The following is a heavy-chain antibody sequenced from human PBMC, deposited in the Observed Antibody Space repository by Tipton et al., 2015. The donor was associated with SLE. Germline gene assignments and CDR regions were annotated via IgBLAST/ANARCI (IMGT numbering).Heavy chain of an antibody. CDR2: IYYTGIT. V-gene: IGHV4-59*01. CDR1: GGSISSYY. CDR3: ASGVYFFDF. Sequence: TLSLTCTVSGGSISSYYWSWIRQPPGKGLEWIGYIYYTGITNYNPSLKSRVTISVDTSKNQFSLKLSSVTAADTAVYYCASGVYFFDFWGQGALVTVSS. J-gene: IGHJ4*02. D-gene: IGHD3-10*01.